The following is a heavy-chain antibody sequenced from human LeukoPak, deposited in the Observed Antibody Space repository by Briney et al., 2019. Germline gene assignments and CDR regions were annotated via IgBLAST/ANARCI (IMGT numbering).Heavy chain of an antibody. CDR1: GGSISSGDYY. V-gene: IGHV4-30-4*08. CDR2: IYYSGST. D-gene: IGHD5-18*01. Sequence: SQTLSLTCTVSGGSISSGDYYWSWIRQPPGKGLEWIGYIYYSGSTYYNPSLKSRVTISVDTSKNQFSLKLSSVTAADTAVYYCARSVPPQPTNWFDPWGQGTLVTVSS. J-gene: IGHJ5*02. CDR3: ARSVPPQPTNWFDP.